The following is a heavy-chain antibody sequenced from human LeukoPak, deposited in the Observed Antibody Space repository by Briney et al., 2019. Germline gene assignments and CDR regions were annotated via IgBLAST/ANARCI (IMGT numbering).Heavy chain of an antibody. V-gene: IGHV3-48*03. CDR1: GFTFSSYA. CDR2: ISSSGSTI. CDR3: ARARNSDIVVVVAATRVFDY. D-gene: IGHD2-15*01. J-gene: IGHJ4*02. Sequence: SGGSLRLSCAASGFTFSSYAMSWVRQAPGKGLEWVSYISSSGSTIYYADSVKGRFTISRDNAKNSLYLQMNSLRAEDTAVYYCARARNSDIVVVVAATRVFDYWGQGALVTVSS.